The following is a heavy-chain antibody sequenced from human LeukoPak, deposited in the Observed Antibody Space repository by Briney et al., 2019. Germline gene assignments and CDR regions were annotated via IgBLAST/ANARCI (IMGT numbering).Heavy chain of an antibody. CDR1: EFSVGSNY. CDR2: ISSSSSYI. Sequence: GGSLRLSCAASEFSVGSNYMTWVRQAPGKGLEWVSSISSSSSYIYYADSVKGRFTISRDNAKNSLYLQMNSLRAEDTAVYYCARVGSSWYYYDAFDIWGQGTMVTVSS. D-gene: IGHD6-13*01. V-gene: IGHV3-21*01. CDR3: ARVGSSWYYYDAFDI. J-gene: IGHJ3*02.